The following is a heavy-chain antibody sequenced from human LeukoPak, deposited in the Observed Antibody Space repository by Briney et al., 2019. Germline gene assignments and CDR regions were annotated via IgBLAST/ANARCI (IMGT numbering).Heavy chain of an antibody. CDR2: ISGSGGTT. J-gene: IGHJ1*01. V-gene: IGHV3-23*01. Sequence: GGSLRLSCAASGFTFDDYAMHWVRQAPGKGLEWVSAISGSGGTTYYADSVKGRFTFSRDNSKNTLYLQMNSLRAEDTAVYYCAKEEGYYYDSGGYYVEYFQHWGQGTLVTVSS. CDR3: AKEEGYYYDSGGYYVEYFQH. CDR1: GFTFDDYA. D-gene: IGHD3-22*01.